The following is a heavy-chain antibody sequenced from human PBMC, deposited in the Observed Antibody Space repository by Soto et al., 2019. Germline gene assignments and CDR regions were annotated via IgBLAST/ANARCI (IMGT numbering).Heavy chain of an antibody. J-gene: IGHJ4*02. V-gene: IGHV4-39*01. CDR3: ARQAHYYDSSVGY. CDR2: IYYSGST. Sequence: SETLSLTCTVSGGSISSSSYYWGWIRQPPGKGLEWIGSIYYSGSTYYNPSLKSRVTISVDTSKNQFSLKLSSVTAADTAVYYCARQAHYYDSSVGYRGQGTQVTVSS. CDR1: GGSISSSSYY. D-gene: IGHD3-22*01.